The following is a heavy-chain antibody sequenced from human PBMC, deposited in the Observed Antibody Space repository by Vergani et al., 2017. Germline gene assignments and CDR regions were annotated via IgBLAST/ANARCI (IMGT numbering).Heavy chain of an antibody. CDR2: ISSSSSYI. CDR1: GFTFSSYS. D-gene: IGHD3-3*01. CDR3: ARDRSTSVGVVRAFDI. J-gene: IGHJ3*02. V-gene: IGHV3-21*01. Sequence: EVQLVESGGGLVKPGGSLRLSCAASGFTFSSYSMNWVRQAPGKGLEWVSSISSSSSYIYYADSVKGRFTISRDNAKNSLYLQMNSLRAEDTAVYYCARDRSTSVGVVRAFDIWGQGTMVTVSS.